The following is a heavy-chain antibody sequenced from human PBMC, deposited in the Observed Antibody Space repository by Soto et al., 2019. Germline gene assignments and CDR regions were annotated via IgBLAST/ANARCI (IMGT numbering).Heavy chain of an antibody. CDR1: GGSITSSSYY. V-gene: IGHV4-39*01. D-gene: IGHD4-17*01. CDR2: IYYSGRS. CDR3: ARQRTTVVTQAYFDH. J-gene: IGHJ4*02. Sequence: SETLSLTCTVSGGSITSSSYYWGWIRQPPGKGLEWIGGIYYSGRSYYNPSLKSRVTMSVDTSKNQFSLTLNSVTAADAAVYYCARQRTTVVTQAYFDHWGQGTLVTVSS.